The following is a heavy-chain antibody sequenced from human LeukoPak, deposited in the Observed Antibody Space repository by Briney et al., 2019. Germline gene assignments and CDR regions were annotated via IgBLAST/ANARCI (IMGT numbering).Heavy chain of an antibody. V-gene: IGHV3-13*01. CDR3: ARGRFEYSSSTLTHYFDY. Sequence: PGGSLRLFCAASGFTFSSYDMHWVRQATGKGLEWVSAIGTAGDTYYPGSVKGRFTISRENAKNSLYLQMNSLRAGDTAVYYCARGRFEYSSSTLTHYFDYWGQGTLVTVSS. CDR2: IGTAGDT. D-gene: IGHD6-6*01. CDR1: GFTFSSYD. J-gene: IGHJ4*02.